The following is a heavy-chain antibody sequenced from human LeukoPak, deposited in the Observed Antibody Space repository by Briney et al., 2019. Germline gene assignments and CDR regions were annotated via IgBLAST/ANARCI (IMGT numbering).Heavy chain of an antibody. J-gene: IGHJ4*02. CDR1: GFTFSSYA. CDR2: ISGSGGST. V-gene: IGHV3-23*01. Sequence: GGSLRLSCAASGFTFSSYAMSWVRQAPGKGLEWVSAISGSGGSTYYADSVKGRFTISRDSSKNTLYLQMNSLRAEDTAVYYCAKDLEEVVPAASHYWGQGTLVTVSS. CDR3: AKDLEEVVPAASHY. D-gene: IGHD2-2*01.